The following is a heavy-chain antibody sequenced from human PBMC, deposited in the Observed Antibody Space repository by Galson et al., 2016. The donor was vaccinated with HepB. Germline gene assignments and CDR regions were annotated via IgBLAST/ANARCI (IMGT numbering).Heavy chain of an antibody. Sequence: CAISGDSVSSNSAGWNWIRQSPSRGLEWLGRTYYRSNWHNDYADSVKGRITINPDTSKNHFSLHLNSVTPEDTAVYYCARSYLLGRGFGSWGQGTLVTVSS. CDR2: TYYRSNWHN. V-gene: IGHV6-1*01. D-gene: IGHD3-10*01. CDR3: ARSYLLGRGFGS. CDR1: GDSVSSNSAG. J-gene: IGHJ4*02.